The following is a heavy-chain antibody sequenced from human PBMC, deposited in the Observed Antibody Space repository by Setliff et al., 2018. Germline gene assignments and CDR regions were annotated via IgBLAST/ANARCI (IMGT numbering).Heavy chain of an antibody. CDR3: ARERRRSGWNLDTFEI. D-gene: IGHD6-19*01. Sequence: KASETLSLTCAVYGGSFSGYYWSWIRQPPGKRLEWIGEIIHSGSTNYNPSLKSRVTISMDTSKNQFSLKVPSVTAADTAVYWCARERRRSGWNLDTFEIWGQGTTVTVSS. CDR1: GGSFSGYY. J-gene: IGHJ3*02. CDR2: IIHSGST. V-gene: IGHV4-34*12.